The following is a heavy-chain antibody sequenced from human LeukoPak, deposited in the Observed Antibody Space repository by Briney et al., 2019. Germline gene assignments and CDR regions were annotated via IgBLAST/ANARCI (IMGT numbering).Heavy chain of an antibody. V-gene: IGHV1-2*02. CDR2: INPNSGGT. CDR3: ARDGSISGSYLY. Sequence: ASVKVSCKASGYTFTGYYMHWVRQAPGQGLEWMGWINPNSGGTNYAQKFQGRVTMTRDTSIGTAYMELSRLRSDDTAVYYCARDGSISGSYLYWGQGTLVTVSS. D-gene: IGHD1-26*01. CDR1: GYTFTGYY. J-gene: IGHJ4*02.